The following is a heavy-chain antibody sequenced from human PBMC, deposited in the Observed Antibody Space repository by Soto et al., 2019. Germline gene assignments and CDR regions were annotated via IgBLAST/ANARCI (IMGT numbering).Heavy chain of an antibody. CDR1: GGTFRNSA. J-gene: IGHJ6*02. D-gene: IGHD1-1*01. CDR2: IMPIFRTP. V-gene: IGHV1-69*13. CDR3: ARDNDRPQLGGNYYYILDV. Sequence: SVKVSCKASGGTFRNSAISWVRQAPGQGLEWKGRIMPIFRTPDYAQKFEGRVTITADESTSTAYMELSGLRSDDTAVYFCARDNDRPQLGGNYYYILDVWGHGTTVTVSS.